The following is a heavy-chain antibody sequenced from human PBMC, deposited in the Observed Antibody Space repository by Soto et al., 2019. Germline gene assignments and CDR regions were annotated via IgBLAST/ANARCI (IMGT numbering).Heavy chain of an antibody. CDR1: GGSISSYY. Sequence: SETLSLTCTVSGGSISSYYWSWIRQPPGKGLEWIGYIYYSGSTNYNPSLKSRVTISVDTSKNQFSLKLSSVTAADTAVYYCARQSREPQGRFDYWGQGTLVTVSS. CDR2: IYYSGST. V-gene: IGHV4-59*08. J-gene: IGHJ4*02. CDR3: ARQSREPQGRFDY.